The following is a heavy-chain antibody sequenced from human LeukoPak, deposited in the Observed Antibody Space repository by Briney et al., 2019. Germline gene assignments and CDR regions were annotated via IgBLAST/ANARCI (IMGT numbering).Heavy chain of an antibody. CDR2: IKQDGSDK. D-gene: IGHD6-19*01. CDR1: GFTFSSYW. V-gene: IGHV3-7*01. CDR3: ARERPNAAVALEY. J-gene: IGHJ4*02. Sequence: PGGSLRLSCAASGFTFSSYWMSWVRQAPGKGLEWVANIKQDGSDKSYVDSVKGRFTISRDNAKNSLYLQMNSLRVDDSAVYYCARERPNAAVALEYWGQGTLVTVSS.